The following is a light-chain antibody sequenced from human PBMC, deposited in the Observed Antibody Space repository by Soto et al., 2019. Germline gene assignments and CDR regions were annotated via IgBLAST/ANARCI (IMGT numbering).Light chain of an antibody. CDR1: SSDVGGYNY. Sequence: QSVLTQPASVSGSPGQSITISCTGTSSDVGGYNYVSWYQQHPGKAPKLMIYDVSNRPSGVSNRFSGSKSGNTASLTISGLQAEDEADSYCSSYTSSSTVVVFGGGTQLTVL. V-gene: IGLV2-14*01. CDR2: DVS. CDR3: SSYTSSSTVVV. J-gene: IGLJ2*01.